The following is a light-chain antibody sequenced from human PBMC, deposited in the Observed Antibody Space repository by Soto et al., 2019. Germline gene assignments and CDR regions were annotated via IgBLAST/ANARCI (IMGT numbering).Light chain of an antibody. Sequence: DIQITQSPSSLSASVGDRVTITCRASQGISTYLAWYQQKPGKGPKLLIYAASTVQSGVPSRFRGSGSGTAFPLTISSLQPEDVATYYWQKYNSAPLTFGQGTKVEIK. CDR1: QGISTY. V-gene: IGKV1-27*01. J-gene: IGKJ1*01. CDR2: AAS. CDR3: QKYNSAPLT.